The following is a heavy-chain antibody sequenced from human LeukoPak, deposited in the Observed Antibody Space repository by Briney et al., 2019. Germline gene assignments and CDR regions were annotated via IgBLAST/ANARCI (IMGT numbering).Heavy chain of an antibody. CDR1: GGTFSSYA. CDR2: ISVYNGNT. CDR3: ARSALVVVDSPDY. J-gene: IGHJ4*02. D-gene: IGHD3-22*01. V-gene: IGHV1-18*01. Sequence: GASVKVSCKASGGTFSSYAISWVRQAPGQGLEWMGWISVYNGNTKYAQKLQGRVTMTTDTSTSTVYMELRSLRSDDTAVYYCARSALVVVDSPDYWGQGTLVTVSS.